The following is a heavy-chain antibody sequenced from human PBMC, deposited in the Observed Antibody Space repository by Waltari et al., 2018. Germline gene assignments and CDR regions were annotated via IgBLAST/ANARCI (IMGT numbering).Heavy chain of an antibody. CDR3: ARDKGGSMYYLDY. D-gene: IGHD3-10*01. CDR2: IWFDGSYK. CDR1: EFTSRDHG. J-gene: IGHJ4*02. V-gene: IGHV3-33*01. Sequence: QVHLLESGGGLVQPGGSLRLFCVAPEFTSRDHGMHWVRQAPGKGLEWVAVIWFDGSYKYYSEFVKGRFTISRDNSKNTLYLQMNGLRAEDTAIYYCARDKGGSMYYLDYWGQGTLVTVSS.